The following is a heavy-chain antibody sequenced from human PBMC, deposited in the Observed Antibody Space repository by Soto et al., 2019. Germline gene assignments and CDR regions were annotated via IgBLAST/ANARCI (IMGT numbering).Heavy chain of an antibody. Sequence: GGSLRLSCAASGFTFSSYSMNWVRQAPGKGLEWVSYISSSSSTIYYADSVKGRFTISRDNAKNSLYLQMNSLRDEDTAVYYCARDLRGEGDLFWSGYYPYYYYYGMAVWGQGTTVTVSS. J-gene: IGHJ6*02. D-gene: IGHD3-3*01. CDR3: ARDLRGEGDLFWSGYYPYYYYYGMAV. V-gene: IGHV3-48*02. CDR2: ISSSSSTI. CDR1: GFTFSSYS.